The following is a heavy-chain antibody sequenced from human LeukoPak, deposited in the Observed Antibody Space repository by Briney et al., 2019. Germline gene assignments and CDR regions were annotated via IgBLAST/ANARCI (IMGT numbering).Heavy chain of an antibody. J-gene: IGHJ6*03. Sequence: SETLSLTCAVYGGSFSGYYWSWIRQPPGKGLEWIGEINHSGSTNYNPPLKSRVTISVDTSKNQFSLKLSSVTAADTAVYYCARVLYYYMDVWGKGTTVTVSS. CDR1: GGSFSGYY. CDR2: INHSGST. CDR3: ARVLYYYMDV. V-gene: IGHV4-34*01.